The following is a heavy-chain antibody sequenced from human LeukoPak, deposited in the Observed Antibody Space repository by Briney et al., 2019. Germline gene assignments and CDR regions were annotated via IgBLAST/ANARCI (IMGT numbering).Heavy chain of an antibody. D-gene: IGHD4-17*01. V-gene: IGHV4-39*01. J-gene: IGHJ6*02. CDR2: IYYSGNT. Sequence: SETLSLTCTVSGGSISSRDNYWGWFRQPPGKGLEWIGSIYYSGNTYYNPSLESRVTISVDTSKNQFSLRVSSATASDTAVYYCARQDTLTHYYVMDVWGQGTTVTVSS. CDR3: ARQDTLTHYYVMDV. CDR1: GGSISSRDNY.